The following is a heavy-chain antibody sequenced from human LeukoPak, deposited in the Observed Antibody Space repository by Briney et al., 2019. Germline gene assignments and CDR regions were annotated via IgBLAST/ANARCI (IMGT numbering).Heavy chain of an antibody. CDR1: GYTLSELS. J-gene: IGHJ4*02. CDR2: FDPEDGET. Sequence: ASVKVSCKVSGYTLSELSMQWVRQAPGKGLEWMGGFDPEDGETIHAQKFQGRVTMTEDTSTATAYMELSSLRSEDTAVYYCATASYYYDSRGYYLDYWGQGTLVTVSS. CDR3: ATASYYYDSRGYYLDY. D-gene: IGHD3-22*01. V-gene: IGHV1-24*01.